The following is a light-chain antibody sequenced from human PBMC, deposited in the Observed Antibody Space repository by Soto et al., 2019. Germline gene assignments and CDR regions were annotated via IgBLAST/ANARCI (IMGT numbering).Light chain of an antibody. CDR1: QSVGTT. V-gene: IGKV3-15*01. CDR3: LQYSASPT. Sequence: EIFMTQSPATLSVSPGEKVILSCRASQSVGTTLAWYQQKPGQAPSLLIRGASTRATGVPARFSGSGSGTEYTLTISSLQSEDFAIYYCLQYSASPTFGGGTTLEIK. J-gene: IGKJ4*02. CDR2: GAS.